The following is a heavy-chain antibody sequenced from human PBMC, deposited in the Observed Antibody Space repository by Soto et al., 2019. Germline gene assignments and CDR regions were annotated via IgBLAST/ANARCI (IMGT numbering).Heavy chain of an antibody. CDR2: ISSSGYI. CDR1: GFNCNSYT. CDR3: ARDCSGGSCYPGMDV. D-gene: IGHD2-15*01. J-gene: IGHJ6*02. Sequence: EVQLVESGGGLVKPGGSLRLSCAASGFNCNSYTINWVRQAPGKRLGWLSSISSSGYIFSTDSVRGRFTISRDNAKNSVYLQINSLRAEDTAVYFCARDCSGGSCYPGMDVWGQGTTVTVSS. V-gene: IGHV3-21*01.